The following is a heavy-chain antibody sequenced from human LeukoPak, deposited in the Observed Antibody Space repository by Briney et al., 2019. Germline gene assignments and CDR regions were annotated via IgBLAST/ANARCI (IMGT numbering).Heavy chain of an antibody. CDR3: AKGRGRVAVVIAEFDS. V-gene: IGHV3-30*18. CDR1: GFTFNTFG. J-gene: IGHJ4*02. Sequence: GGSLRLSCAASGFTFNTFGMHWVRRAPGKGLEWVAAISYDGSNKYDADSVKGRFTISRDNSKNTLYLQMNSLRVEDTAVYYCAKGRGRVAVVIAEFDSWGQGTLVTVSS. CDR2: ISYDGSNK. D-gene: IGHD2-21*01.